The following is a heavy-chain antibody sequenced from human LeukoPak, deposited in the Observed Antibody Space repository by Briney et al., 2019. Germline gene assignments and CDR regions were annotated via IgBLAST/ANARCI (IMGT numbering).Heavy chain of an antibody. Sequence: SETLSLTCTVSGVYISSGGYYWSWIRQHPGKGLEWIGNIYYNGSTYYNPSLKSRVSISVATSKNQFTLRLGSVTAADTAVYYHARPPWDSTGYYGVDYWGQGTLVTVSS. D-gene: IGHD3-22*01. CDR1: GVYISSGGYY. V-gene: IGHV4-31*03. CDR2: IYYNGST. CDR3: ARPPWDSTGYYGVDY. J-gene: IGHJ4*02.